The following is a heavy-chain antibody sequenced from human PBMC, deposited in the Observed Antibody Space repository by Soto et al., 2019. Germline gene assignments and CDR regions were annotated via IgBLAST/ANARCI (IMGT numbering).Heavy chain of an antibody. Sequence: HLGGSLRLSCVASGLTFGSRAMTWVRQAPGEGLQWVSTITDTGGDAKYADSVRGRLVISRDNSKKTLHLQMTSLTAEDSAMYYCARGSTDSYPGSRIFDFWGRGTLVTVS. CDR3: ARGSTDSYPGSRIFDF. V-gene: IGHV3-23*01. CDR1: GLTFGSRA. J-gene: IGHJ4*02. D-gene: IGHD3-10*01. CDR2: ITDTGGDA.